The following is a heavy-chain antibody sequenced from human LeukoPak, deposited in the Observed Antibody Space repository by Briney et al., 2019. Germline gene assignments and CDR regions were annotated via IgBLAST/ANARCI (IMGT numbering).Heavy chain of an antibody. CDR2: ISRDGVNT. CDR1: GFPFSSYA. D-gene: IGHD1-26*01. CDR3: FSGSLIY. J-gene: IGHJ4*02. V-gene: IGHV3-64D*06. Sequence: GGALRLSWSAAGFPFSSYAMHWGRQAPGKGLEYVSTISRDGVNTYYADSVKGRFTVSRDNSKSTLYLQMSSLRAEDTAVYYCFSGSLIYWGQGILVIVSS.